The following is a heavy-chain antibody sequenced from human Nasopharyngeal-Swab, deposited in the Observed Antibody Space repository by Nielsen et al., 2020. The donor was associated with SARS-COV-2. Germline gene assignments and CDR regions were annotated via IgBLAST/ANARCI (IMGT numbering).Heavy chain of an antibody. CDR3: ARDGLTYYDILTGYSWFDP. J-gene: IGHJ5*02. Sequence: GGSLRLSCAASGFTFSSYSMNWVRQAPGEGLEWVSYISSSSSTIYYADSVKGRFTISRDNAKNSLYLQMNSLRDEDTAVYYCARDGLTYYDILTGYSWFDPWGQGTLVTVSP. CDR2: ISSSSSTI. D-gene: IGHD3-9*01. V-gene: IGHV3-48*02. CDR1: GFTFSSYS.